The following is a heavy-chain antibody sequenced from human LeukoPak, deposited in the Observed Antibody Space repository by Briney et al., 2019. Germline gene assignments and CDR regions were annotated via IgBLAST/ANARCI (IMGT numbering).Heavy chain of an antibody. Sequence: PSETLSLTCTVSGASISTYSWNWIRQAPGRGLEWIGYMSYRGSTNFNPSLRGRGTMSLDTFKKQFSLELTSVTAEDTAVYYCARSDSTDFKGFDPWGQGTLVTVSS. D-gene: IGHD3/OR15-3a*01. CDR1: GASISTYS. V-gene: IGHV4-59*01. J-gene: IGHJ5*02. CDR2: MSYRGST. CDR3: ARSDSTDFKGFDP.